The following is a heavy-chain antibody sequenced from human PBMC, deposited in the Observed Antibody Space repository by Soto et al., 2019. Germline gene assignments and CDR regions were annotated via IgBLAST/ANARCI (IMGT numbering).Heavy chain of an antibody. CDR2: IYDSGST. CDR1: GGSISSSSYY. D-gene: IGHD2-15*01. Sequence: QLRLQESGPGLVKSSETLSLTCTVSGGSISSSSYYWGWIRQPPGKGLEWIGSIYDSGSTYYNPSLKSRVTISVDTSKKQFSLKVSSVTAADTAVYYCARHGGYCSGGSCPPGYWGQGTLVTVSS. V-gene: IGHV4-39*01. J-gene: IGHJ4*02. CDR3: ARHGGYCSGGSCPPGY.